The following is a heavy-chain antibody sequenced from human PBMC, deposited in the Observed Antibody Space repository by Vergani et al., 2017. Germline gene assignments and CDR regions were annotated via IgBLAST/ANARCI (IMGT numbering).Heavy chain of an antibody. J-gene: IGHJ1*01. Sequence: EVQLLESGGGLVQPGGSLRLSCAASGFTFSSYAMSWVRQAPGKGLEWVSAISGSGGSTYYADSVKGRFTISRDNSKNTLYLQMNSLRAEDPAVYYCAKDRGGSGWIFQHWGQGTLVTVSS. CDR1: GFTFSSYA. D-gene: IGHD6-19*01. V-gene: IGHV3-23*01. CDR3: AKDRGGSGWIFQH. CDR2: ISGSGGST.